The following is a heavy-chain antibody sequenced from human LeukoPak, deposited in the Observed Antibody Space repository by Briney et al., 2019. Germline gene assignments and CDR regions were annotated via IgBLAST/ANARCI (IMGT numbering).Heavy chain of an antibody. J-gene: IGHJ3*02. D-gene: IGHD4-17*01. CDR2: IIPIFGTA. Sequence: GSSVNVSCKASGGTFSSYAISWVRQAPAKGLEWMGGIIPIFGTAYYAKKFQGRVTITEDESTSTAYMELSSLRSEDTAVYYCARDQNDYGDYEDAFDIWGQGTMVTVSS. CDR3: ARDQNDYGDYEDAFDI. CDR1: GGTFSSYA. V-gene: IGHV1-69*13.